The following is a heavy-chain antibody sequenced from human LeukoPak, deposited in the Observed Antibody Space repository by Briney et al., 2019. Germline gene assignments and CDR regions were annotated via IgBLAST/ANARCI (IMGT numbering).Heavy chain of an antibody. CDR2: TRDDGRDD. Sequence: GGSLTLSCTASGFTFNSYGMHWVRQAPGKGLEWVAFTRDDGRDDYYADSVKGRFTISRDNSKNMLYLQINSLRVDDTAMYYCAKDLAASGTRWFDPWGQGTLVTDSS. D-gene: IGHD6-13*01. V-gene: IGHV3-30*02. CDR1: GFTFNSYG. J-gene: IGHJ5*02. CDR3: AKDLAASGTRWFDP.